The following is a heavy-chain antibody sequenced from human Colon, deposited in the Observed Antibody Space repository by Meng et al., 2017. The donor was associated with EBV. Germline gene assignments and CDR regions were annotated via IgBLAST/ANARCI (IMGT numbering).Heavy chain of an antibody. CDR3: AARITMLQGPDY. V-gene: IGHV1-24*01. D-gene: IGHD3-10*01. CDR1: GYTLTELS. J-gene: IGHJ4*02. CDR2: FDPEDGET. Sequence: QVQLVQSGAEVKKPGASVKVSCKVSGYTLTELSIHWGRQAPGKGLEWMGGFDPEDGETIYAQKFQGRVTMTEDTSTDTAYMDLSSLRSEDTAVYYCAARITMLQGPDYWGQGTLVTVSS.